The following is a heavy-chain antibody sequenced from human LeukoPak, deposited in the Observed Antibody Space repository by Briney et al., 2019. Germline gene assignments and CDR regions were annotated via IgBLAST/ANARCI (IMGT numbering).Heavy chain of an antibody. D-gene: IGHD6-13*01. J-gene: IGHJ4*02. CDR1: GFTFSSYG. V-gene: IGHV3-30*18. Sequence: PGRSLRLSCAASGFTFSSYGMHWVRQAPGKGLEWVALISYDGSNKYYADSVKGRFTISRDNSKNTLYLQMNSLRAEDTAVYYCAKERVTGYSTTWYLRGFDYWGQGTLVTVSS. CDR2: ISYDGSNK. CDR3: AKERVTGYSTTWYLRGFDY.